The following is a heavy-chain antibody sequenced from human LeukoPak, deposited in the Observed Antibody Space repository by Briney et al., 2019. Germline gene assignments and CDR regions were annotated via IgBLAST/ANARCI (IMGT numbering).Heavy chain of an antibody. CDR1: GFTSSSYE. CDR3: ARESIAVAGAPFDY. CDR2: ISSGSTI. Sequence: GGSLRLSCAASGFTSSSYEMNWVRQAPGKGLEWVSYISSGSTIYDADSVKGRFTISRDNAKNSLYLQMNSLRAKDTAVYYCARESIAVAGAPFDYWGQGTLVTVSS. J-gene: IGHJ4*02. V-gene: IGHV3-48*03. D-gene: IGHD6-19*01.